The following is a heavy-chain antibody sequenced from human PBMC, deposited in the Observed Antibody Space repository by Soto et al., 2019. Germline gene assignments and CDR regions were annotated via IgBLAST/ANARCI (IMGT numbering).Heavy chain of an antibody. J-gene: IGHJ4*02. D-gene: IGHD3-10*01. V-gene: IGHV1-69*01. CDR2: IIPIFGTA. CDR1: GGTFSSYA. CDR3: ARGGVGVAIAARFSYYYGSGSYYPFDY. Sequence: QVQLVQSGAEVKKPGSSVKVSCKASGGTFSSYAISWVRQAPGQGPEWMGGIIPIFGTANYAQKFQGRVTIPADESPSTACTELSSLRSEDRAVYYCARGGVGVAIAARFSYYYGSGSYYPFDYWGQGTLVTVSS.